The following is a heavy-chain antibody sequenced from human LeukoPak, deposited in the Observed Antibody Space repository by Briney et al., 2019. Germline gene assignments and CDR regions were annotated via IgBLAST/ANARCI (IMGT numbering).Heavy chain of an antibody. D-gene: IGHD3-22*01. CDR2: IKQDGSEK. V-gene: IGHV3-7*01. Sequence: GGSLRLSCAASGFTFSSYWMSWVRQAPGKGLEWVANIKQDGSEKYYVDSVKGRFTISRDNAKSSLYLQMNSLRAEDTAVYYCASAYNYYDSSGYYPQLHAFDIWGQGTMVTVSS. CDR3: ASAYNYYDSSGYYPQLHAFDI. J-gene: IGHJ3*02. CDR1: GFTFSSYW.